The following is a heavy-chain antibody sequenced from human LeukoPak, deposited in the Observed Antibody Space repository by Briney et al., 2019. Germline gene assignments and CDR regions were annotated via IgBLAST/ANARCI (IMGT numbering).Heavy chain of an antibody. CDR1: GGSFSGYY. Sequence: ASETLSLTCAVYGGSFSGYYWSWIRQPPGKGLEWIGYIYYSGSTNYNPSLKSRVTISVDTSKNQFSLKLSSVTAADTAVYYCARVIMIEPGGDAFDIWGQGTMVTVSS. V-gene: IGHV4-59*01. CDR2: IYYSGST. CDR3: ARVIMIEPGGDAFDI. J-gene: IGHJ3*02. D-gene: IGHD3-22*01.